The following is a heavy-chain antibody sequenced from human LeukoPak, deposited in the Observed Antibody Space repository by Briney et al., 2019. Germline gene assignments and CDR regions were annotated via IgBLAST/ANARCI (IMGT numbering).Heavy chain of an antibody. J-gene: IGHJ4*02. Sequence: ASVKVSCKASGYTFTCYYMHWVRQPPGQGLELMGRINPNSGGTNYAQKFQGRVTMTRDTSISTAYMELSRLRSDDTAVYYCAQEVNLRGVAGDYWGQGTLVTVSS. CDR3: AQEVNLRGVAGDY. V-gene: IGHV1-2*02. D-gene: IGHD6-19*01. CDR2: INPNSGGT. CDR1: GYTFTCYY.